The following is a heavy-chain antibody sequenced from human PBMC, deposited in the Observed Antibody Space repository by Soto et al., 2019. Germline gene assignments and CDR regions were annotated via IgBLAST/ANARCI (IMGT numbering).Heavy chain of an antibody. CDR3: ARATSYCGRTTCLPFDY. CDR2: ISYTGRT. Sequence: VQLQESGPGPLKPSQTLSLTCTVSGGSISSADYYWSWIRQAPGMGLEWIGYISYTGRTDYNPSLRSRLTMSVDTSMNQFSLRLSSVTVADTAVYYCARATSYCGRTTCLPFDYWGQGTLVTVSS. D-gene: IGHD2-2*01. J-gene: IGHJ4*02. V-gene: IGHV4-30-4*01. CDR1: GGSISSADYY.